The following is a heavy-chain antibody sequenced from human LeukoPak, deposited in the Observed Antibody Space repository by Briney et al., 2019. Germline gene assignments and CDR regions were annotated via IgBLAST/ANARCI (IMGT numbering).Heavy chain of an antibody. CDR2: IIPIFGTA. CDR1: GGTFSSDA. Sequence: SAKVSCKASGGTFSSDAISWVRQAPGQGLEWMGGIIPIFGTANYAQKFQGRVTITADESTSTAYMELSSLRSEDTAVYYCARNRITIFGVVIIPNNWFDPWGQGTLVTVSS. D-gene: IGHD3-3*01. V-gene: IGHV1-69*01. CDR3: ARNRITIFGVVIIPNNWFDP. J-gene: IGHJ5*02.